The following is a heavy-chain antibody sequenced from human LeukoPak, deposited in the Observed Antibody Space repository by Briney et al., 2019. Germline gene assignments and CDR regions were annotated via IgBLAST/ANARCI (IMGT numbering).Heavy chain of an antibody. J-gene: IGHJ5*02. Sequence: GGSLRLSCAASGFSFSFSNMNWVRQAPGKGLEWVSYISSTNGYTYYADSVDGRFTISRDTAKNSLYLQMNSLRVEDTAIYFCARDRDSSGLYGGADLWGQGVLVTVSA. V-gene: IGHV3-21*03. CDR3: ARDRDSSGLYGGADL. CDR1: GFSFSFSN. D-gene: IGHD6-19*01. CDR2: ISSTNGYT.